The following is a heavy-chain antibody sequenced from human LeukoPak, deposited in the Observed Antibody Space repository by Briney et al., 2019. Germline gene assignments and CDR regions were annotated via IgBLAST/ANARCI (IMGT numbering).Heavy chain of an antibody. V-gene: IGHV1-46*01. CDR1: GYTFTSYY. D-gene: IGHD6-13*01. CDR3: ARESSIAAAGTSDAGPHFDY. Sequence: EASVKVSCKASGYTFTSYYMHWVRQAPGQGLEWMGIINPSGGSTSYAQKFQGRVTMPRDMSTSTVYMELSSLRSEDTAVYYCARESSIAAAGTSDAGPHFDYWGQGTLVTASS. CDR2: INPSGGST. J-gene: IGHJ4*02.